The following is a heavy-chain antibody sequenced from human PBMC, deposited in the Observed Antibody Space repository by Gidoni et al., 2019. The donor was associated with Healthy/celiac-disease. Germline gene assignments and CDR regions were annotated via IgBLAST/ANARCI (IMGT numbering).Heavy chain of an antibody. CDR3: ARASGYPILGWFDP. CDR2: IIPSFGTA. V-gene: IGHV1-69*06. J-gene: IGHJ5*02. Sequence: QVPLVQSGAAVKKPGSSVQVSCTASGGTFISYAISWVRQAPGQGLEWMGGIIPSFGTANYAQKFQGRVTITADKSTSTAYMELSSLRSEDTAVYYCARASGYPILGWFDPWGQGTLVTVSS. D-gene: IGHD3-3*01. CDR1: GGTFISYA.